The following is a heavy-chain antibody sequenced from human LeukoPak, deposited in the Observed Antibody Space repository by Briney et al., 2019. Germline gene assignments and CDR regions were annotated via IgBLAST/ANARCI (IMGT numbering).Heavy chain of an antibody. CDR2: IYHNGNT. CDR3: ARGRSPGYSAHDGIDP. D-gene: IGHD5-12*01. V-gene: IGHV4-38-2*02. CDR1: GYSISSGYY. J-gene: IGHJ5*02. Sequence: SETLSLTCTVSGYSISSGYYWGWIRQPPGKGLEWIGSIYHNGNTFYNPSLKSRITISVDTSKNQFSLKLSSVTAADTAVYYCARGRSPGYSAHDGIDPWGQGTLVTVSA.